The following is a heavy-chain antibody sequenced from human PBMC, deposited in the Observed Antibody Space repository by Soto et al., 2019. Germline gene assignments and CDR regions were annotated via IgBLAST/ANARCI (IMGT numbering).Heavy chain of an antibody. V-gene: IGHV4-30-4*01. CDR2: IHDSGNT. J-gene: IGHJ5*02. CDR1: GGSVSIGDYL. CDR3: ARARGGDSGDYASLFDR. Sequence: SATLSLTCTVFGGSVSIGDYLWSWIRQRPGKGLEWIGYIHDSGNTYYNPSLKSRVTISLDTSKNQFSLKVTSMTAADTAVYFCARARGGDSGDYASLFDRWGQGNLVTVSS. D-gene: IGHD4-17*01.